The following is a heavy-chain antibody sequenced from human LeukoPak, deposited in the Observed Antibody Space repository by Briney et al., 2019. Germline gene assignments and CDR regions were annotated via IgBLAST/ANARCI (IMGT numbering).Heavy chain of an antibody. CDR2: IYYSGST. Sequence: KPSQTLSLTCTVSGGSISSGDYYWGWIRQPPGKGLEWIGYIYYSGSTYYNPSLKSRVTISVDTSKNQFSLKLSSVTAADTAVYYCARVDGDYVWGSYRYSNWFDPWGQGTLVTVSS. CDR1: GGSISSGDYY. V-gene: IGHV4-30-4*08. J-gene: IGHJ5*02. CDR3: ARVDGDYVWGSYRYSNWFDP. D-gene: IGHD3-16*02.